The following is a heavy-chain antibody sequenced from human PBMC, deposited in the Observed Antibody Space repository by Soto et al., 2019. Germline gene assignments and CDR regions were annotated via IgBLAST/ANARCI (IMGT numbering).Heavy chain of an antibody. CDR2: INHSGST. CDR1: GVSCIGYD. V-gene: IGHV4-34*01. D-gene: IGHD1-26*01. Sequence: LQTLSHTCAVDGVSCIGYDGTLIRQPPGTGLEWIGEINHSGSTNYNPSLKSRVTISVAPSKNQFFLKLTSVTAPETAVYYSALSAAVTEVSARENWF. J-gene: IGHJ5*01. CDR3: ALSAAVTEVSARENWF.